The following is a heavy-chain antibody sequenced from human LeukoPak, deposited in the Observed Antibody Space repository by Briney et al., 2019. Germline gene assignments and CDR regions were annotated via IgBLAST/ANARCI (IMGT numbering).Heavy chain of an antibody. D-gene: IGHD5-18*01. V-gene: IGHV4-59*01. CDR2: IYYSGST. CDR3: ARGVQLWLPDY. CDR1: GGSINSYY. J-gene: IGHJ4*02. Sequence: SETLSLTCTVSGGSINSYYWSWIGQPPGKGLEYIGYIYYSGSTNYNPSLKSRVTISVDRSKNQFSLKLSSVTAADTAVYYCARGVQLWLPDYWGQGTLVTVSS.